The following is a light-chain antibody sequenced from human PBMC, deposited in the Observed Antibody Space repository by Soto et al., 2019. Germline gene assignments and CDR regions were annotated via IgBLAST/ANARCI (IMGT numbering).Light chain of an antibody. V-gene: IGLV2-14*01. CDR2: EVS. Sequence: QSALTQPASMSGSPGQSITISCTGTSSDVGGYNYVSWYQQHPDKAPKLMIYEVSNRPSGVSNRFSGSKSGNTASLTISGLQAEDEADYYCSSYTSSSTWVFGGGTKVTVL. CDR1: SSDVGGYNY. J-gene: IGLJ3*02. CDR3: SSYTSSSTWV.